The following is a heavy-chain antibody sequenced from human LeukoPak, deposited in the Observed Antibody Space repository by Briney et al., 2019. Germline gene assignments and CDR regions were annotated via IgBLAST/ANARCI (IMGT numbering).Heavy chain of an antibody. J-gene: IGHJ6*02. V-gene: IGHV3-33*01. CDR1: GFTFSSYG. CDR2: IWYDGSNK. D-gene: IGHD5-18*01. Sequence: PGGSLRLSCAASGFTFSSYGMHWVRQAPGKGLEWVAVIWYDGSNKYYADSVKGRFTISRDNSKNTLYLQMNSLRAEDTAVYYCARDPPNRYSYAKFRESYPPQYYYYYGMDVWGQGTTVTVSS. CDR3: ARDPPNRYSYAKFRESYPPQYYYYYGMDV.